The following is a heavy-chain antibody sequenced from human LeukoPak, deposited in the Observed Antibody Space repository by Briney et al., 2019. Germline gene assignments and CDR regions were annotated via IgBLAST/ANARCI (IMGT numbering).Heavy chain of an antibody. CDR1: GFTFSDYY. D-gene: IGHD2-15*01. CDR2: ISSSGSTI. Sequence: GGSLRLSCAASGFTFSDYYMSWVRQAPGKGLEWVSYISSSGSTIYYADSVKGRFTISRDNAKNSLYLQMNSLRAEDTAVYYCARDPQYCSGGSCYSRYSFDYWGQGTLVTVSS. CDR3: ARDPQYCSGGSCYSRYSFDY. V-gene: IGHV3-11*04. J-gene: IGHJ4*02.